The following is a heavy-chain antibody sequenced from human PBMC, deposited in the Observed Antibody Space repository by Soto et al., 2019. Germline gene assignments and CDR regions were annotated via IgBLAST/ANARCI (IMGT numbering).Heavy chain of an antibody. CDR3: ERRRGSCTNGVCYADMAA. CDR1: GYSFTSYW. Sequence: GDSLKISCKGSGYSFTSYWISWVRQMPGKGLEWMGRIDPSDSYTNYSPSFQGHVTISADKSISTAYLQWSSLKASDTAMYYCERRRGSCTNGVCYADMAAWGQGNTVTASS. J-gene: IGHJ6*02. V-gene: IGHV5-10-1*01. CDR2: IDPSDSYT. D-gene: IGHD2-8*01.